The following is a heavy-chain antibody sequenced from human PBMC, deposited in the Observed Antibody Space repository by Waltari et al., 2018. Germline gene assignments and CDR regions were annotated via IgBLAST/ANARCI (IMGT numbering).Heavy chain of an antibody. CDR2: INHSGTT. J-gene: IGHJ4*02. Sequence: QVPLQQWGAGLLKPAETLSLTCAVSGGSFSGYYSTSIRQPPGKGLQWVGEINHSGTTKYNPSLKSRLTISLDMSKRQFSLKLSSVTAADTAVYYCGRGSPQMNQQLVYWGQGTLVTVSS. V-gene: IGHV4-34*01. D-gene: IGHD6-13*01. CDR1: GGSFSGYY. CDR3: GRGSPQMNQQLVY.